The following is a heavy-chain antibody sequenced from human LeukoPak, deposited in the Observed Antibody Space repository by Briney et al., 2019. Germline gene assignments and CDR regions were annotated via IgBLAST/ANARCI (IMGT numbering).Heavy chain of an antibody. V-gene: IGHV4-39*01. CDR3: ARHRRVLGSYFDS. CDR1: GGSISSSSYY. CDR2: IYYSGST. Sequence: SETLSLTCTVSGGSISSSSYYWGWIRQPPGKGLEWIGSIYYSGSTYYNPSLKSRVTISVDTSKNQFSLKLSSVTAADTAVYYCARHRRVLGSYFDSWGQGTLVTVSS. J-gene: IGHJ4*02. D-gene: IGHD1-26*01.